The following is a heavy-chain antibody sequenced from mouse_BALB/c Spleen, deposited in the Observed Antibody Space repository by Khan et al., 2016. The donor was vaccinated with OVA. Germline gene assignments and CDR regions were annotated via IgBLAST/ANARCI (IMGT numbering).Heavy chain of an antibody. D-gene: IGHD2-3*01. Sequence: QVQLQQSGPELVRPGVSVKISCKGSGYTFTDYAIYWVKQSHAKSLEWVGLISTYSGNTNYNQKFKVKATMTVDKSSSTAYMELARLTSEDSDISDCARPAYDGYYDDWGQGTTLTVSS. V-gene: IGHV1S137*01. CDR3: ARPAYDGYYDD. J-gene: IGHJ2*01. CDR1: GYTFTDYA. CDR2: ISTYSGNT.